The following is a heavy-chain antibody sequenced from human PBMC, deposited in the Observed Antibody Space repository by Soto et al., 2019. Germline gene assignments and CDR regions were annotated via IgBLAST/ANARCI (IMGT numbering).Heavy chain of an antibody. CDR1: GFTFSNNA. V-gene: IGHV3-33*01. J-gene: IGHJ6*02. CDR2: IWYDGSNK. Sequence: GGSLRLSCATSGFTFSNNAMHWVRQAPGKGLEWVAQIWYDGSNKYYADSVKGRFTISRDNSKNTVYLQMNSLRAEDMAVYYCARDGQNQSPYAMDVWGQGTTVTVSS. CDR3: ARDGQNQSPYAMDV.